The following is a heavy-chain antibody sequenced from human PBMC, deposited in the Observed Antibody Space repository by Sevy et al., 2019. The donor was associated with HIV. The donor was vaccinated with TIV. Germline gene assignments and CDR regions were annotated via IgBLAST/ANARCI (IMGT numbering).Heavy chain of an antibody. CDR2: VYHSGTA. V-gene: IGHV4-38-2*01. D-gene: IGHD3-10*01. CDR1: GYSITSGFL. CDR3: ARHSHGSGTYYVPFDS. J-gene: IGHJ4*02. Sequence: SETLSLTCAVSGYSITSGFLWGWIRQPTGKGLEWIGSVYHSGTAYNNPSVNSRVIVSVDTSKNQFSLKLNSVTAADTAVYYCARHSHGSGTYYVPFDSWGQGTLVTVSS.